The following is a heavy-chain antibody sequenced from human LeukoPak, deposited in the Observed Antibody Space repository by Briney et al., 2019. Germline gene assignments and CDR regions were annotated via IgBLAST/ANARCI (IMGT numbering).Heavy chain of an antibody. Sequence: ASVKVSCKASGYTFTGYYMHWVRQAPGQGLEWMGRINPNSGGTNYAQKFQGRVTMTTDTSTSTAYMELRSLRSDDTAVYYCARDARYSGSYLNYWGQGTLVTVSS. D-gene: IGHD1-26*01. CDR2: INPNSGGT. CDR1: GYTFTGYY. V-gene: IGHV1-2*06. CDR3: ARDARYSGSYLNY. J-gene: IGHJ4*02.